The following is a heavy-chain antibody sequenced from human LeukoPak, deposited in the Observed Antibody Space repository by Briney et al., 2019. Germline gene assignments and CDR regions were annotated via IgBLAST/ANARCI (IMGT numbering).Heavy chain of an antibody. CDR2: INHSGST. CDR1: GGSVSSGSYY. Sequence: SETLSLTCTVSGGSVSSGSYYWSWIRQPPGKGLEWIGEINHSGSTNYNPSRKSRVTISVDTSKNQFSLKLSSVTAADTAVYYCARGRDTMLRGVILTGDNWFDPWGQGTLVTVSS. D-gene: IGHD3-10*01. V-gene: IGHV4-39*07. J-gene: IGHJ5*02. CDR3: ARGRDTMLRGVILTGDNWFDP.